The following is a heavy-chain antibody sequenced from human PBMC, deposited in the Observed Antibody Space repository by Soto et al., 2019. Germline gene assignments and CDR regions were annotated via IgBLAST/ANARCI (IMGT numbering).Heavy chain of an antibody. CDR2: VYHTGST. V-gene: IGHV4-59*01. CDR1: GGFITNDY. D-gene: IGHD4-17*01. J-gene: IGHJ1*01. Sequence: SETLSLTCAVSGGFITNDYWSWIRQPPGKGLEWIGYVYHTGSTNYKPSLKSRVTISVDTSKNQFSLKLSSVTAADTAVYYCARSRTTVTPSGFQHWGQGTLVTVSS. CDR3: ARSRTTVTPSGFQH.